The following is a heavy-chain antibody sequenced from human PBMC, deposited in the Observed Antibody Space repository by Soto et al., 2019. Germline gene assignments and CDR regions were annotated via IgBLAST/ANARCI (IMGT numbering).Heavy chain of an antibody. Sequence: SETLSLTCTVSGGSISSYYWSWIRQPPGKGLEWIGYIYYSGSTNYNPSLKSRVTISVDTSKNQFSLKLSSVTAADTAVYYCARDDTTVTTYGAFDYWGQGTLVTVSS. CDR2: IYYSGST. CDR3: ARDDTTVTTYGAFDY. CDR1: GGSISSYY. V-gene: IGHV4-59*01. J-gene: IGHJ4*02. D-gene: IGHD4-17*01.